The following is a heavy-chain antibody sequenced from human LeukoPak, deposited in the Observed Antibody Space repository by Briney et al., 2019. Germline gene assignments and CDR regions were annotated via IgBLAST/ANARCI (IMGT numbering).Heavy chain of an antibody. CDR3: ARGAEAETSPLDF. V-gene: IGHV1-2*02. CDR1: GYIFSDYY. D-gene: IGHD6-13*01. CDR2: INPKSGAA. Sequence: GASVKVSCKASGYIFSDYYMHWVWQAPGQGLEWLGWINPKSGAADYAQQFRGRVTMTRDTSINTDYMEMKRVTSDDTAVYYCARGAEAETSPLDFWGQGTLVTVS. J-gene: IGHJ4*02.